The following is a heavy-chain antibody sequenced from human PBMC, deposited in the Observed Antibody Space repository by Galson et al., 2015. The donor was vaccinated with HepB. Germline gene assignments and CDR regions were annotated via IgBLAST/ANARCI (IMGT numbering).Heavy chain of an antibody. CDR1: GFTFSSYG. V-gene: IGHV3-30*18. J-gene: IGHJ4*02. Sequence: SLRLSCAASGFTFSSYGMHWVRQAPGKGLEWVAVISYDGSNKYYADSVKGRFTISRDNSKNTLYLQMNSLRAEDTAVYYCAKDQGGSYYVLYFDYWGQGTLVTVSS. D-gene: IGHD1-26*01. CDR3: AKDQGGSYYVLYFDY. CDR2: ISYDGSNK.